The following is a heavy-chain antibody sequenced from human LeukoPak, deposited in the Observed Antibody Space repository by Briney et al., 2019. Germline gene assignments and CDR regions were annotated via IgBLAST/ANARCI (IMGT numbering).Heavy chain of an antibody. Sequence: GASVKVSCKASGGTFSSYAISWVRKAPGQGLEWMGRIIPILGIANYAQKFQGRVTITADKSTSTAYMELSSLRSEDTAVYYCAREGRDGYNYGDAFDIWGQGTMVTVSS. V-gene: IGHV1-69*04. D-gene: IGHD5-12*01. CDR3: AREGRDGYNYGDAFDI. CDR1: GGTFSSYA. CDR2: IIPILGIA. J-gene: IGHJ3*02.